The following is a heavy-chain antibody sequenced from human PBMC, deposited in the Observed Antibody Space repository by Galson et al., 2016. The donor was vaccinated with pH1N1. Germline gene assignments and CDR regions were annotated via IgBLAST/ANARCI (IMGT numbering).Heavy chain of an antibody. CDR2: ISYGGSDK. CDR1: GFAFNNYA. J-gene: IGHJ3*01. Sequence: SLRLSCAASGFAFNNYAVHWVRQAPGKGLEWVAIISYGGSDKYYADSVKGRFTISRDNSKNTLYLQMNSLRAGDTAIYYCAREGKRWLQFEALDLWGQGTMVTVSS. CDR3: AREGKRWLQFEALDL. D-gene: IGHD5-24*01. V-gene: IGHV3-30*04.